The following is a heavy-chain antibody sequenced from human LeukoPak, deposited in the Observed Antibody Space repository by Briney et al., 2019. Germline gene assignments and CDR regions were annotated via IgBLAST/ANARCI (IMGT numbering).Heavy chain of an antibody. D-gene: IGHD3-10*01. CDR2: ISGSGGST. CDR3: AKGRAGGVRGVIPYYFDY. J-gene: IGHJ4*02. CDR1: GFTFSSYA. Sequence: GGSLRLSCAASGFTFSSYAMSWVRQAPGKGLEWVSAISGSGGSTYYADSVKGRFTISRDNSKNTLYLQMNSLRAEDTAVCYCAKGRAGGVRGVIPYYFDYWGQGTLVTVSS. V-gene: IGHV3-23*01.